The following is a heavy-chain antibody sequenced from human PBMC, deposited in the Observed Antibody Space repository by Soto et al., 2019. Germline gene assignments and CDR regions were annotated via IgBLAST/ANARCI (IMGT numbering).Heavy chain of an antibody. CDR2: VYTSGST. Sequence: SETLSLTCTVSGDSITNYYWNWMRQPAGKGLEWTGRVYTSGSTNYNPSLKSRVTMSVDTSKNQFSLKLISVTAADTAVYYCARETYLQWLVLDYWGQGALVTVSS. D-gene: IGHD6-19*01. J-gene: IGHJ4*02. CDR3: ARETYLQWLVLDY. CDR1: GDSITNYY. V-gene: IGHV4-4*07.